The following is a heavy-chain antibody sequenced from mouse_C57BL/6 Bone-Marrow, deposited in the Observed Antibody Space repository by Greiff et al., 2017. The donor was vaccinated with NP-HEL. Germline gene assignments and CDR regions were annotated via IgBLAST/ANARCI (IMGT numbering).Heavy chain of an antibody. J-gene: IGHJ2*01. D-gene: IGHD1-1*01. CDR3: ARDYYGSSYFDY. CDR2: ILPGSGNT. Sequence: QVQLQQSGAELMKPGASVKLSCKATGYTFTGNWIEWVKQRPGHGLEWIGEILPGSGNTYYNERFKGKATFTADTSSNTAYMQLSSLTTEDSAIYYCARDYYGSSYFDYWGQGTTLPVSS. V-gene: IGHV1-9*01. CDR1: GYTFTGNW.